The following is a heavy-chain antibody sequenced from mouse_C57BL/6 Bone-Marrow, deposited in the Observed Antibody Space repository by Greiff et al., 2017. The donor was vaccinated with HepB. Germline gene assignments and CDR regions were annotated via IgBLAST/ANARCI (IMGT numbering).Heavy chain of an antibody. Sequence: QVQLQQSGAELARPGASVKMSCKASGYTFTSYTMHWVNQRPGQGLEWIGYINPSSGYTKYNQKFKDKATLTADKSSSTAYMQLSSLTSEDSAVYYCARSDGGFAYWGQGTLVTVSA. CDR3: ARSDGGFAY. V-gene: IGHV1-4*01. J-gene: IGHJ3*01. D-gene: IGHD2-3*01. CDR2: INPSSGYT. CDR1: GYTFTSYT.